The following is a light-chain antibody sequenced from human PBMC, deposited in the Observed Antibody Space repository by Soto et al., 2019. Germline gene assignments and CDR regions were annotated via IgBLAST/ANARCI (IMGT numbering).Light chain of an antibody. CDR3: AAWDDSLSAWV. J-gene: IGLJ3*02. CDR2: DVN. V-gene: IGLV2-14*03. CDR1: SRDVGGYSY. Sequence: QSALTQPASVSGSPGQSITISCTGTSRDVGGYSYVSWYQQHPGKAPKLMIYDVNNRPSGVSDRFSGSKSGNTASLTISGLQAEDESDYYCAAWDDSLSAWVFGGGTKVTVL.